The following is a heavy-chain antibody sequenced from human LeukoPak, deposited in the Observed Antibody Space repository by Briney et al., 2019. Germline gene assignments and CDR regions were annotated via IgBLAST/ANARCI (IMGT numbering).Heavy chain of an antibody. CDR3: ARSGRGYGEYVVDY. CDR1: GFTVSTYY. CDR2: IYSSGST. V-gene: IGHV3-53*01. Sequence: GGSLRLSCAASGFTVSTYYMSWVRQAPGSGLEWVSFIYSSGSTYYADSVKGRLTISRDNSKNTLYLQMNTLRAEDTAVYYCARSGRGYGEYVVDYWGQGTLVTVSS. D-gene: IGHD5-12*01. J-gene: IGHJ4*02.